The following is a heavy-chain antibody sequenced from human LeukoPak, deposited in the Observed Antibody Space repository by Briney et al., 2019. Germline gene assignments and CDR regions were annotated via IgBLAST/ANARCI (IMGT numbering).Heavy chain of an antibody. CDR1: GFILSNYN. Sequence: PGGSLRLSCAASGFILSNYNMNWVRRAPGKWLEWVSSISGNSNDMNYADSVKGRFTISRDNTRNSLYLQMNSLRAEDTAIYYCVRIPNGANFPNWFDPWGQGTLVTVSS. CDR3: VRIPNGANFPNWFDP. V-gene: IGHV3-21*01. J-gene: IGHJ5*02. D-gene: IGHD4/OR15-4a*01. CDR2: ISGNSNDM.